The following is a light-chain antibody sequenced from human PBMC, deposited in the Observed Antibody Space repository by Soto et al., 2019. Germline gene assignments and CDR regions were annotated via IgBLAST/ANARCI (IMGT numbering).Light chain of an antibody. CDR2: AAS. Sequence: EIVLTQSPGTLSLSPGERATLSCRASQTINNNYLAWYQQKPGQTPRLLVNAASNRATGIPARFSGGGSGTDFTLTISSLEPEDFAVYYCQQYGLPPHSFGQGTRVEIK. V-gene: IGKV3-20*01. CDR1: QTINNNY. J-gene: IGKJ2*01. CDR3: QQYGLPPHS.